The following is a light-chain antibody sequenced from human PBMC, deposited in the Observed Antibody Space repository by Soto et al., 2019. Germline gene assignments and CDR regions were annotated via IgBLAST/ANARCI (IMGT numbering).Light chain of an antibody. CDR3: CSYTTSSTYV. J-gene: IGLJ1*01. Sequence: LTQPASVSGSPGQSITISCTGTSSDVGAYNYVSWFQQHPGKAPKLMIYDVSNRPSGVSNRFSGSKSGNTASLTISGLQAEDEADYYCCSYTTSSTYVFGIGTKVTVL. CDR2: DVS. V-gene: IGLV2-14*01. CDR1: SSDVGAYNY.